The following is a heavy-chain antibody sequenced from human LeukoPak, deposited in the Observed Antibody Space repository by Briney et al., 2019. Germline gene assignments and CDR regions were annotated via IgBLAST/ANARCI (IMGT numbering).Heavy chain of an antibody. J-gene: IGHJ4*02. D-gene: IGHD2-2*01. V-gene: IGHV3-23*01. CDR1: GFTLTTYA. CDR2: VSGTGFTT. Sequence: GGSLRLSCVASGFTLTTYAMSWVRQAPGKGLEWVSSVSGTGFTTHYADSVKGRFTISRDTSKNILYLEMSSLRAEDTAVYYCARHPEPGYCSSTSCHESYFDYWGQGTLVTVSS. CDR3: ARHPEPGYCSSTSCHESYFDY.